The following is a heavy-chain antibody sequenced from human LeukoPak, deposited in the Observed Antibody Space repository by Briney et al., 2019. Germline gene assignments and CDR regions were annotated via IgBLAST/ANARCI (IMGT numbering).Heavy chain of an antibody. CDR3: ARDGACVSTSCQSFDY. D-gene: IGHD2-2*01. CDR2: VNPHSGAT. J-gene: IGHJ4*02. V-gene: IGHV1-2*02. CDR1: GYTFTGYY. Sequence: ASVKVSCKASGYTFTGYYMHWVRRAPGQGLEWMGWVNPHSGATNYAQQFQGRVTMTRDTSISTAYMELNRLRSDDTAVYYCARDGACVSTSCQSFDYWGQGTLVTVSS.